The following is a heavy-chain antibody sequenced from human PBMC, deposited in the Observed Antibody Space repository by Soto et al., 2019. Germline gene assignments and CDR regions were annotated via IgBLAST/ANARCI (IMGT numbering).Heavy chain of an antibody. J-gene: IGHJ5*02. CDR2: IYWDDDK. V-gene: IGHV2-5*02. CDR3: AHRTTTVTGCFAP. D-gene: IGHD4-17*01. CDR1: GFSLTTSGVG. Sequence: QITLKESGPTLVKPTQTLTLTCTFSGFSLTTSGVGVGWIRQPPGKALEWLALIYWDDDKRYSPSLKSRPTITKDTTKNQSVRTMTNMDPAATPTYYCAHRTTTVTGCFAPGAQGPLVTVSS.